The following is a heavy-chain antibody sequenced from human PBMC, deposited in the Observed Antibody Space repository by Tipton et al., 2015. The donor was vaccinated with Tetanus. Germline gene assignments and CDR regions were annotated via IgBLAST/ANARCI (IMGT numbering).Heavy chain of an antibody. D-gene: IGHD2-2*01. CDR1: GDSLSNGDYY. CDR3: ARVACSSTSCYSHYFDY. CDR2: IYYSGST. V-gene: IGHV4-30-4*01. Sequence: TLSLTCTVSGDSLSNGDYYWSWIRQPPGKGLESIGYIYYSGSTYYNPSLKSRVNISLDRSENQISLMLTSVTAADTAVYYCARVACSSTSCYSHYFDYWGPGSLVTVSS. J-gene: IGHJ4*02.